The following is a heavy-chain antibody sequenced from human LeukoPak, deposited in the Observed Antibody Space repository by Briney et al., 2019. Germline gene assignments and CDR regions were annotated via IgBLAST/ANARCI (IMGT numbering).Heavy chain of an antibody. CDR2: IKQDGSEK. CDR1: GHTFCSYW. V-gene: IGHV3-7*01. CDR3: ASDYYDSSGFLPDAFDI. J-gene: IGHJ3*02. Sequence: PGGSLTLSCAASGHTFCSYWMSWVRQAPGKGLEWVANIKQDGSEKYYVDSVKGRFTISRDNDKTSLYLQMNSLRAEDTAVYYCASDYYDSSGFLPDAFDIWGQGTMVTVSS. D-gene: IGHD3-22*01.